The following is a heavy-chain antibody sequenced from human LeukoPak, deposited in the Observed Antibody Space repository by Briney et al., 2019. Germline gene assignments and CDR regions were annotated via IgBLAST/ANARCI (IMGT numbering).Heavy chain of an antibody. CDR3: AKGTSIAAQNYMDV. V-gene: IGHV3-23*01. J-gene: IGHJ6*03. D-gene: IGHD6-6*01. CDR1: GVTFSSYA. Sequence: GGSLRLSCAASGVTFSSYAMSWVRQAPGKGLEWVSAISGSGGSTYYADSVKGRFTISRDNSKNTLYLQMNSLRAEDTAVYHCAKGTSIAAQNYMDVWGKGTTVTVSS. CDR2: ISGSGGST.